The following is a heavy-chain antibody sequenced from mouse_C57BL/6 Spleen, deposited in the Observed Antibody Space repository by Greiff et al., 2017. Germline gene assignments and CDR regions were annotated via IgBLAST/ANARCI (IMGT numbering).Heavy chain of an antibody. CDR3: ARGGSSLDY. V-gene: IGHV1-52*01. J-gene: IGHJ2*01. Sequence: QVHVKQPGAELVRPGSSVKLSCKASGYTFTSYWMHWVKQRPIQGLEWLGNIDPSDSENHYNQKFKYKATLTVAKSSSTAYMQRSSLTSEDSAVYFCARGGSSLDYWGQGTTLTVSS. D-gene: IGHD1-1*01. CDR1: GYTFTSYW. CDR2: IDPSDSEN.